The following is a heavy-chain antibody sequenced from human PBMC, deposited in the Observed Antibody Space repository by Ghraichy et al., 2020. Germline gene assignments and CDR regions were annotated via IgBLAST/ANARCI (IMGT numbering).Heavy chain of an antibody. J-gene: IGHJ4*02. CDR3: TRELSLVREFDS. D-gene: IGHD3-10*01. CDR1: GFAFSTYA. V-gene: IGHV3-30-3*01. Sequence: GGSLRLSCAASGFAFSTYAIHWVRQAPGKGPEWVAVISAAGILKFYADSVKGRLTMSRDDPYNTAYLQLYSLRPEDTGVYYCTRELSLVREFDSWGRGATVTVSS. CDR2: ISAAGILK.